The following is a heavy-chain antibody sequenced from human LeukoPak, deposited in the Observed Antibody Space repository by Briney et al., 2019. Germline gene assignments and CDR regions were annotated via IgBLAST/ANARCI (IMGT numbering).Heavy chain of an antibody. Sequence: ASVKVSCKASGYTFTGYYMHWVRQAPGQGLEWMGWINPNSGGTNYAQKFQGRVTMTRDTSTSTAYMELRSLRSDDTAVYYCARDRGSSSWYLDAFDIWGQGTMVTVSS. CDR1: GYTFTGYY. D-gene: IGHD6-13*01. CDR3: ARDRGSSSWYLDAFDI. CDR2: INPNSGGT. J-gene: IGHJ3*02. V-gene: IGHV1-2*02.